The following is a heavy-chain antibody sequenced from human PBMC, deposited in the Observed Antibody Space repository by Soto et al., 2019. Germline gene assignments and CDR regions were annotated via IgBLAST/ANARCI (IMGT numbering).Heavy chain of an antibody. V-gene: IGHV1-8*02. Sequence: ASVKVSCKASGYTFTGYYMHWVRQATGQGLEWMGWMNPNSGNTGYAQKFQGRVTMTRNTSISTAYMELSSLRSEDTAVYYCALLSVGGNSGVDYWGQGTLVTVSS. CDR1: GYTFTGYY. CDR3: ALLSVGGNSGVDY. J-gene: IGHJ4*02. CDR2: MNPNSGNT. D-gene: IGHD2-21*02.